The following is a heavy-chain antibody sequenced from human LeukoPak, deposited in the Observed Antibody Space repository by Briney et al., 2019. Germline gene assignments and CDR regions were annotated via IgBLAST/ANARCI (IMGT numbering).Heavy chain of an antibody. D-gene: IGHD3-3*01. J-gene: IGHJ4*02. Sequence: SETLSLTCTVSGGSISGYYWNWIRQPPGKGLEWIAIIYDSGTADYNPSFNSRLTTSADTSKNQFSLKLMSVTAADTAVYYCARASYYDFWSGYPLDHWGQGTLVTVSS. V-gene: IGHV4-59*01. CDR2: IYDSGTA. CDR3: ARASYYDFWSGYPLDH. CDR1: GGSISGYY.